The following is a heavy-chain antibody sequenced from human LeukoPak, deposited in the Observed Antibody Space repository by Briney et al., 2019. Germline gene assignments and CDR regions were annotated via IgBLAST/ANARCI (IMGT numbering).Heavy chain of an antibody. D-gene: IGHD3-10*01. CDR1: GFTFSASP. V-gene: IGHV3-73*01. J-gene: IGHJ6*02. Sequence: PGGSLRLSCTASGFTFSASPMHWVRQASGKGLEWVGRITSTYATAYAASVKGRFTISRDDSKSTTYLQMNSLETEDTAVYYCTRRPDYYGSGSAYVWGQGTTVTVSS. CDR3: TRRPDYYGSGSAYV. CDR2: ITSTYAT.